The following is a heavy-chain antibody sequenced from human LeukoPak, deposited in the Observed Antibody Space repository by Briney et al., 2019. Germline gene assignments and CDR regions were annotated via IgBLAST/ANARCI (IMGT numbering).Heavy chain of an antibody. CDR3: ARDSSYAFDY. D-gene: IGHD5-18*01. CDR2: IYYSGST. J-gene: IGHJ4*02. CDR1: GGSISSSSYY. V-gene: IGHV4-39*07. Sequence: IPSETLSLTCTVSGGSISSSSYYWGWIRQPPGKGLEWIGSIYYSGSTYYNPSLKSRVTISVDTSKNQFSLKLSSVTAADTAVYYCARDSSYAFDYWGLGTLVTVSS.